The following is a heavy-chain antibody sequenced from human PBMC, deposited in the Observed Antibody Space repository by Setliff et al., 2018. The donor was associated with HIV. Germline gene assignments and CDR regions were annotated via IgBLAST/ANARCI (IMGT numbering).Heavy chain of an antibody. CDR1: GFSLSTSGVG. CDR3: AHRRYGSGSYLSYYYMNV. D-gene: IGHD3-10*01. V-gene: IGHV2-5*01. Sequence: SGPTLVNPTQTLTLTCTFSGFSLSTSGVGVGWIRQPPGKALEWLALIYWNDDKRYSPSLKSRLTITKDTSKNQVVLTMTNMDPVDTATYYCAHRRYGSGSYLSYYYMNVWGKGTTVTSP. J-gene: IGHJ6*03. CDR2: IYWNDDK.